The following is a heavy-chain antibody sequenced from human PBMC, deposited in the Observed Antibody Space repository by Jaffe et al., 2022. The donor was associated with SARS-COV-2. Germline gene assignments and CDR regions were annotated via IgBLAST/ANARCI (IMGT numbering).Heavy chain of an antibody. CDR2: ISYDGSNK. Sequence: QVQLVESGGGVVQPGRSLRLSCAASGFTFSSYGMHWVRQAPGKGLEWVAVISYDGSNKYYADSVKGRFTISRDNSKNTLYLQMNSLRAEDTAVYYCAKDFTVAGTLDPNWFDPWGQGTLVTVSS. CDR1: GFTFSSYG. J-gene: IGHJ5*02. D-gene: IGHD6-19*01. CDR3: AKDFTVAGTLDPNWFDP. V-gene: IGHV3-30*18.